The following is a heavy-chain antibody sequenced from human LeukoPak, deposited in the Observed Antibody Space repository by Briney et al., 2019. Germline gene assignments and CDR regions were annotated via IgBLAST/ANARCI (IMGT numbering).Heavy chain of an antibody. D-gene: IGHD2-21*01. CDR3: VKDPRDTYGTNWFVS. CDR2: ISGTGDAT. J-gene: IGHJ5*01. CDR1: RLRFWYYP. Sequence: GGSLRLSCLGSRLRFWYYPLSGVRPAPGKGLPWGSQISGTGDATWYAGFARDRFTISRDNSKKTLYLQMSCLRVEDTAMYYCVKDPRDTYGTNWFVSWGQGTLLIVSS. V-gene: IGHV3-23*01.